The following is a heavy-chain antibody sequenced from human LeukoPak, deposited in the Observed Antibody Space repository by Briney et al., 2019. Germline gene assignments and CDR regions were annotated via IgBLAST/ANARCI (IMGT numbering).Heavy chain of an antibody. CDR2: IYSGGST. D-gene: IGHD6-19*01. CDR3: AKTTTGYSSGRFPGWPADY. J-gene: IGHJ4*02. CDR1: GFTVSSNY. V-gene: IGHV3-53*01. Sequence: GGSLRLSCAASGFTVSSNYMSWVRQAPGKGLEWVSVIYSGGSTYYADSVKGRFTISRDNSKNTVYLQMNSLRAEDTAVYYCAKTTTGYSSGRFPGWPADYWGQGTLVTVSS.